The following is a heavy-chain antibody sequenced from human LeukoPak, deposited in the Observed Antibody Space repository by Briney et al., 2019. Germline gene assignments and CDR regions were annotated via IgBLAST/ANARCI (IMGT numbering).Heavy chain of an antibody. V-gene: IGHV1-2*02. J-gene: IGHJ3*02. CDR3: ARGGDYYDSSGYYDDAFDI. Sequence: ASVKVSCKASGDTFTGYYIHWVRQAPGQGLEWMGWINPKSGGTNYAQKFQGRVTMTRDTSINTAYMELSRLRSGDTAVYYCARGGDYYDSSGYYDDAFDIWGQGTMVTVSS. D-gene: IGHD3-22*01. CDR2: INPKSGGT. CDR1: GDTFTGYY.